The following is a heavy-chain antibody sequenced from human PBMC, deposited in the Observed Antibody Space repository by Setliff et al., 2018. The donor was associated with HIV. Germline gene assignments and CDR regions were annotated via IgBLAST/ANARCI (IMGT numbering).Heavy chain of an antibody. V-gene: IGHV1-18*01. D-gene: IGHD5-12*01. CDR1: GYTFINYG. Sequence: VASVKVSCKASGYTFINYGITWVRQAPGQGLEWMGWISVDKGDTNYAQKVQGRVTMTTDTSTSTAYMELRSLRSDDTAVYYCARGRWLQSAFDYWGQGTLVTVSS. J-gene: IGHJ4*02. CDR2: ISVDKGDT. CDR3: ARGRWLQSAFDY.